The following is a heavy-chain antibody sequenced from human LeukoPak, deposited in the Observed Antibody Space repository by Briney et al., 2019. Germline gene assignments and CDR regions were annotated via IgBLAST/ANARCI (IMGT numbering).Heavy chain of an antibody. V-gene: IGHV3-7*01. CDR3: ANAGNLFRSLNY. CDR2: IKQDGSEK. J-gene: IGHJ4*02. CDR1: GFTFSSYW. Sequence: GGSLRLSCAASGFTFSSYWMSWVRQAPGKGLEWVSNIKQDGSEKYYVDSVKGRFTISRDNAKNSLYLQMNSLRAEDPAVYYCANAGNLFRSLNYWGRGTLVTVSS. D-gene: IGHD4-23*01.